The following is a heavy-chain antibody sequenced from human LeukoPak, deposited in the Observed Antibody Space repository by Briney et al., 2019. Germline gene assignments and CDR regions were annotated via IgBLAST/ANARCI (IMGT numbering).Heavy chain of an antibody. CDR1: GFTFSSYS. CDR3: ARMYSSGWYFDY. V-gene: IGHV3-48*02. CDR2: ISSSSSTI. Sequence: GGSLRLSCAASGFTFSSYSVNWVRQAPGKGLEWVSSISSSSSTIHYADSVKGRFTISRDNAKNSLYLQMNSLRDEDTAVYYCARMYSSGWYFDYWGQGTLVTVSS. J-gene: IGHJ4*02. D-gene: IGHD6-19*01.